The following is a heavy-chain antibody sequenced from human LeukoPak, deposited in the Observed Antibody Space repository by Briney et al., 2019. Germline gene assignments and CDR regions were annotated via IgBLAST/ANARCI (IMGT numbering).Heavy chain of an antibody. D-gene: IGHD6-13*01. Sequence: PSETLSLTCTVSGYSISSGYYWGWIRQPPGKGLEWIGSIYHSGSTYYNPSLKSRVTISVDTSKNQFSLKLSSVTAADTAVYYCAREDLQQLVREFDYWGQGTLVTVSS. J-gene: IGHJ4*02. CDR3: AREDLQQLVREFDY. CDR1: GYSISSGYY. CDR2: IYHSGST. V-gene: IGHV4-38-2*02.